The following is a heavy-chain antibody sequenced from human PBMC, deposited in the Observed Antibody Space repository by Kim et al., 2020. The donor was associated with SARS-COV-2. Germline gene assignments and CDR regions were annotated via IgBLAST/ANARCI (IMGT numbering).Heavy chain of an antibody. CDR2: FDPEDGET. V-gene: IGHV1-24*01. CDR1: GYTLTELS. CDR3: ATDPKRGYDYVWGSYDY. J-gene: IGHJ4*02. D-gene: IGHD3-16*01. Sequence: ASVKVSCKVSGYTLTELSMHWVRQAPGKGLEWMGGFDPEDGETIYAQKFQGRVTMTEDTSTDTAYMELSSLRSEDTAVYYCATDPKRGYDYVWGSYDYWGQGTLVTVSS.